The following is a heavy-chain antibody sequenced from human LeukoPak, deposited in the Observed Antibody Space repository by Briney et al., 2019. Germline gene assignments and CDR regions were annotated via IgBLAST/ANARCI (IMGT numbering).Heavy chain of an antibody. CDR3: AREYSSSSGRAFDY. CDR2: ISPDGSTT. CDR1: GFTFSNYW. Sequence: GGSLRLSCAASGFTFSNYWMHWVRQGPGKGLVWVSRISPDGSTTTYADSVKGRFNISRDSAQNTVYLQMSSLRLEDTAVYYCAREYSSSSGRAFDYWGQGTLVTASS. D-gene: IGHD6-6*01. J-gene: IGHJ4*02. V-gene: IGHV3-74*01.